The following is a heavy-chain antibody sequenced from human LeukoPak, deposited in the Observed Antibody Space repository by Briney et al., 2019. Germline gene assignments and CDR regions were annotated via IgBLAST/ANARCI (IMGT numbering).Heavy chain of an antibody. V-gene: IGHV3-30-3*01. J-gene: IGHJ3*02. CDR3: ARDRSHITMIVVAPDAFDI. CDR1: GFTFSSYA. Sequence: GGSLRLSCAASGFTFSSYAMHWVRQAPGKGLGWVAVISYDGSNKYYADSVKGRFTISRDNSKNTLYLQMNSLRAEDTAVYYCARDRSHITMIVVAPDAFDIWGQGTMVTVSS. D-gene: IGHD3-22*01. CDR2: ISYDGSNK.